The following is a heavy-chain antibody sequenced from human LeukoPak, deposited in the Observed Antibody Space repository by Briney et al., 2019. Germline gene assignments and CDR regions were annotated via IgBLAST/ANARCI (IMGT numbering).Heavy chain of an antibody. Sequence: GGSLRLSCATSGFTFSDYFMAWVRQAPGKGLEWVADIKADGSEKYYVDSVKGRFTISRDNAKNSLYLQMNSLRAEDTAVYYCARGGRYSYGPNTYYFDYWGQGTLVTVSS. J-gene: IGHJ4*02. CDR1: GFTFSDYF. V-gene: IGHV3-7*01. CDR2: IKADGSEK. D-gene: IGHD5-18*01. CDR3: ARGGRYSYGPNTYYFDY.